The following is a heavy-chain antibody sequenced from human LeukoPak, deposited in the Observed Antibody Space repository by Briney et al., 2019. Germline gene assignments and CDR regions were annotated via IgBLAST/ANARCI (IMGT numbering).Heavy chain of an antibody. CDR2: IREDGSDG. V-gene: IGHV3-7*03. Sequence: PGGSLRLSCAASGFTFGHYWMNWVRLAPGKGLAWVAHIREDGSDGTYVDSVKGRFTISRDNAKNSLFLQMNNLRAEDTAVYYCARGDGYYFGSWGQGTLVTVSS. J-gene: IGHJ4*02. CDR3: ARGDGYYFGS. CDR1: GFTFGHYW.